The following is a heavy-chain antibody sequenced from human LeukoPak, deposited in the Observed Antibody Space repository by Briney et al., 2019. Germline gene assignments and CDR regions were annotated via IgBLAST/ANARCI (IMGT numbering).Heavy chain of an antibody. CDR1: GFTFSDYY. V-gene: IGHV3-11*01. Sequence: GGSLRLSCAASGFTFSDYYMSLIRQAPGKGLEWVSYISSSGSTIYYADSVKGRFTISRDNAKNSLYLQMNSLRAEDTAVYYCARDSLELFTKYYYYGMDVWGQGTTVTVSS. CDR2: ISSSGSTI. J-gene: IGHJ6*02. D-gene: IGHD3-3*01. CDR3: ARDSLELFTKYYYYGMDV.